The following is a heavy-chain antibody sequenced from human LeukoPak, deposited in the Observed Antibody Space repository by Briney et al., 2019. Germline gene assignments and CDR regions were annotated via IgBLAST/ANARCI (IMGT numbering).Heavy chain of an antibody. Sequence: GESLKISCKGSGYSFTTYWIGWVRQMPGKGLEWMGFIYPGDSDTRYSPSFQGQVTISADKSISTAYLQWSSLKASDTAMYYCARHIVPYDSSAYYGYWGQGTLVTVSS. CDR1: GYSFTTYW. D-gene: IGHD3-22*01. J-gene: IGHJ4*02. V-gene: IGHV5-51*01. CDR3: ARHIVPYDSSAYYGY. CDR2: IYPGDSDT.